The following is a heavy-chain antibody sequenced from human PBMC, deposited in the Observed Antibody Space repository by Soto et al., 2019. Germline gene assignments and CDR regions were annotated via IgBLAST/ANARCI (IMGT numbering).Heavy chain of an antibody. J-gene: IGHJ5*02. Sequence: EVQLLESGGGLVQPGGSPRLSCAASGFTFSSYAMSWVRQAPGKGLEWVSAISGSGGSTYYADSVKGRFTISRDNSKNTLYLQMNSLRAEDTAVYYCANAISSSWPNNWFDPWGQGTLVTVSS. V-gene: IGHV3-23*01. CDR2: ISGSGGST. CDR1: GFTFSSYA. CDR3: ANAISSSWPNNWFDP. D-gene: IGHD6-13*01.